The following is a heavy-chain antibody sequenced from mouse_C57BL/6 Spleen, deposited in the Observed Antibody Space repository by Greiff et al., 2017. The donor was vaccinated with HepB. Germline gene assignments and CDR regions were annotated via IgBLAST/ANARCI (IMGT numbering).Heavy chain of an antibody. CDR2: ISSGSSTI. D-gene: IGHD2-3*01. J-gene: IGHJ2*01. CDR3: ARGYDGSLGYYFDY. V-gene: IGHV5-17*01. Sequence: EVHLVESGGGLVKPGGSLKLSCAASGFTFSDYGMHWVRQAPEKGLEWVAYISSGSSTIYYADTVKGRFTISRDNAKNTLFLQMTSLRSEDTAMYYCARGYDGSLGYYFDYWGQGTTLTVSS. CDR1: GFTFSDYG.